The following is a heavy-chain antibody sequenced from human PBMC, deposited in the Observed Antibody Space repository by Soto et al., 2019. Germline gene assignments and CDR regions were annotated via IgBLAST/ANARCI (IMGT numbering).Heavy chain of an antibody. CDR1: GFTFSSYA. CDR3: ARDVYYYDSSGYYNWFDP. J-gene: IGHJ5*02. Sequence: QVQLVESGGGVVQPVRSLRLSCAASGFTFSSYAMHWVRQAPGKVLEWVAVISYDGSNQYYADSVKGRFTISRDNSKNTLYLQMNSLRAEDTAVYYCARDVYYYDSSGYYNWFDPWGQGTLVTVSS. D-gene: IGHD3-22*01. V-gene: IGHV3-30-3*01. CDR2: ISYDGSNQ.